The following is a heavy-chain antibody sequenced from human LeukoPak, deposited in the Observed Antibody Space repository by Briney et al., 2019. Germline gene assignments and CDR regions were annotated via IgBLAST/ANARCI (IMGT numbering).Heavy chain of an antibody. CDR3: ARGAGYCSGGSCYYNWFDP. D-gene: IGHD2-15*01. V-gene: IGHV1-18*01. CDR1: GYTFTSYG. Sequence: ASVKVSCKASGYTFTSYGISWVRQAPGQGLEWMGWISAYNGNTNYAQKLQGRVTMTTDTSTSTVYMELSSLRSEDTAVYYCARGAGYCSGGSCYYNWFDPWGQGTLVTVSS. CDR2: ISAYNGNT. J-gene: IGHJ5*02.